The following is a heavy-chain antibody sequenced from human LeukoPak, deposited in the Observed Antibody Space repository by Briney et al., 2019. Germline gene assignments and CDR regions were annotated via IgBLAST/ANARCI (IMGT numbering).Heavy chain of an antibody. D-gene: IGHD7-27*01. V-gene: IGHV1-8*01. CDR2: MDTNSDNT. CDR3: MTTSNWGSVIFDY. CDR1: GYTFTSYD. J-gene: IGHJ4*02. Sequence: GASVKVSCKASGYTFTSYDIHWVRQATGQGLEWMGWMDTNSDNTVHAQKFQGRVTLTRDTSTSTAYMELRSLRSEDTAVYYCMTTSNWGSVIFDYWGQGTLVTASS.